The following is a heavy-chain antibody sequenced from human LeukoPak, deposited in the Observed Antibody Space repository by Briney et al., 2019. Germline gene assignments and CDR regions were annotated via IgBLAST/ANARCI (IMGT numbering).Heavy chain of an antibody. Sequence: SVKVSCKASGGTFSSYAVSWVRQAPGQGLEWMGRIIPILGIANYAQKFQGRVTITADKSTSTAYMELSSLRSEDTAVYYCARDKAMAASFDYWGQGTLVTVSS. D-gene: IGHD5-18*01. V-gene: IGHV1-69*04. J-gene: IGHJ4*02. CDR2: IIPILGIA. CDR3: ARDKAMAASFDY. CDR1: GGTFSSYA.